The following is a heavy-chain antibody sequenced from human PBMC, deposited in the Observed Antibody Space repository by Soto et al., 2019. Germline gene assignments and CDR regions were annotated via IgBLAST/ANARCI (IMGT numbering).Heavy chain of an antibody. J-gene: IGHJ6*02. Sequence: LSLTSTVTGGSITSYYWSWIRQPPGKGLECIGYIYYSGSTNYNPSLKSRVTISVDTSKNQFSLKLSSVTAADTAVYYCARVGATRDYYYYGMDVWGQGTTVTVS. CDR1: GGSITSYY. CDR2: IYYSGST. CDR3: ARVGATRDYYYYGMDV. V-gene: IGHV4-59*01. D-gene: IGHD1-26*01.